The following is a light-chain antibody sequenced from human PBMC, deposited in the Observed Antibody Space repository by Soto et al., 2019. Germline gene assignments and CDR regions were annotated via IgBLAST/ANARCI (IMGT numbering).Light chain of an antibody. Sequence: QSVLTQPPSASGTPGQRVTISCSGGSSNFKPNTVSWYQQLPGAAPRLLIYSNNQRPSGAPDRFSGSKSGTSASLAISGLQSEDDGTYHCATWDDSLNGLIFGGGTKLTVL. CDR3: ATWDDSLNGLI. CDR2: SNN. J-gene: IGLJ2*01. CDR1: SSNFKPNT. V-gene: IGLV1-44*01.